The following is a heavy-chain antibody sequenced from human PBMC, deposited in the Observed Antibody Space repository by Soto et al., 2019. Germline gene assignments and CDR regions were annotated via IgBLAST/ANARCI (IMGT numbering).Heavy chain of an antibody. CDR3: AREPPETPPDY. CDR2: ISAKNGNT. CDR1: GYTFSDYG. V-gene: IGHV1-18*01. J-gene: IGHJ4*02. Sequence: ASVKVSCKTSGYTFSDYGISWVRRAPGQGLEWMGWISAKNGNTNFAQKFRGRVTMITDTSTNTVYMELRNLRLDDTAVYYCAREPPETPPDYWGQGTLVTVSS.